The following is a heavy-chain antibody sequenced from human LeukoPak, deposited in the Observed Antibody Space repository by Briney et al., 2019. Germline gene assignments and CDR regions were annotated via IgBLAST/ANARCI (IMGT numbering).Heavy chain of an antibody. V-gene: IGHV3-23*01. CDR1: GFTFSSYA. D-gene: IGHD6-19*01. Sequence: GGSLRLSCAASGFTFSSYAMSWVRQAPGKGLEWVSAISGSGGSTYYADSVKGRFTISRDNSKNTLYLQMNSLRAEDTAVYYCTASSGLYSSGWFFDYWGQGTLVTVSS. J-gene: IGHJ4*02. CDR3: TASSGLYSSGWFFDY. CDR2: ISGSGGST.